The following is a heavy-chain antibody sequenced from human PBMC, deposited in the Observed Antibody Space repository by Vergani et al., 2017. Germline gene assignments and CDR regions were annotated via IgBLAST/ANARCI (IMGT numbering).Heavy chain of an antibody. V-gene: IGHV3-21*02. CDR1: GFIFSSNS. J-gene: IGHJ5*02. Sequence: EVQLVESGGGLVKPGGSLRLSCAASGFIFSSNSMNWVRQAPGKGLEWVSSISSSSSFIYYADSVKGRFAISRDNANNSLFLQMNSLSAEDTAVYYCARGGSYDFWSGFRNWFDPWGQGTLVTVSS. CDR3: ARGGSYDFWSGFRNWFDP. CDR2: ISSSSSFI. D-gene: IGHD3-3*01.